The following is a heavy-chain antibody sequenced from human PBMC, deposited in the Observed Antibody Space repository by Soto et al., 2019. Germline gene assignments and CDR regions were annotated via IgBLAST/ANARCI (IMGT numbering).Heavy chain of an antibody. V-gene: IGHV3-21*01. CDR2: ISSSSSYI. CDR1: GFTFSSYS. Sequence: GGSLRLSCAASGFTFSSYSMNWVRQAPGKGLEWVSSISSSSSYIYYADSVKGRFTISRDNAKNSLYLQMNRLRAEDTVVYYCARGVRFLEWLLEGEQENYYYYYYMDVWGKGTTVTVSS. J-gene: IGHJ6*03. D-gene: IGHD3-3*01. CDR3: ARGVRFLEWLLEGEQENYYYYYYMDV.